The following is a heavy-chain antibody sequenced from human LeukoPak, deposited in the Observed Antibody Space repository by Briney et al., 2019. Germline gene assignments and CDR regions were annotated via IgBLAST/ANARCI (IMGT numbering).Heavy chain of an antibody. V-gene: IGHV1-18*04. CDR3: ARNGRVRRVVKDLFEY. J-gene: IGHJ4*02. CDR2: VSPYNGNT. D-gene: IGHD3-10*01. CDR1: GFTFNAYN. Sequence: ASVKVSCKASGFTFNAYNIHWVRQAPGQGLEWMGRVSPYNGNTYYSQRFQDRVTITKDTSTGTAYMDLRNLRTDDTAMYYCARNGRVRRVVKDLFEYWGQGTLVAVSS.